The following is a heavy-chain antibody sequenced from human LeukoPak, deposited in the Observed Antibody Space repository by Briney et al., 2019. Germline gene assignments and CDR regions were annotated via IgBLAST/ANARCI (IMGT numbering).Heavy chain of an antibody. Sequence: SETLSLTCTVSGGSISSYYWNWIRQPPGKGLEWIGYIYYSGRTNYNPSLKSRVTISVDTSKNQFSLKLSSVTAADTAVYYCARRNSDYYGSGRYNYYGMDVWGQGITVTVSS. V-gene: IGHV4-59*08. D-gene: IGHD3-10*01. CDR2: IYYSGRT. J-gene: IGHJ6*02. CDR3: ARRNSDYYGSGRYNYYGMDV. CDR1: GGSISSYY.